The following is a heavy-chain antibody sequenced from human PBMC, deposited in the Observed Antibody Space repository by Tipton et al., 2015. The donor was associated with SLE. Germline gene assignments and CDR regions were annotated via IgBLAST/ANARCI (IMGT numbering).Heavy chain of an antibody. J-gene: IGHJ5*02. CDR3: AGGGIDFPNRFDP. Sequence: LRLSCTVSGGSITSYYWTWIRQPPGKRLEWNGFVYHGGGSNYNPSLESRVTMSVDTSKNQLSLKLTSVTAADTAIYYCAGGGIDFPNRFDPWGQGTLFTVSS. CDR2: VYHGGGS. CDR1: GGSITSYY. V-gene: IGHV4-59*01. D-gene: IGHD3-9*01.